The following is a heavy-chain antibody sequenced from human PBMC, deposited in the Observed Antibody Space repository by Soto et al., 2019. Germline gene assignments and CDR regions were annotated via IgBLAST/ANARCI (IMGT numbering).Heavy chain of an antibody. CDR2: SYDSGRT. CDR1: GGSISSGGYS. J-gene: IGHJ4*02. Sequence: SETLSLTCAVSGGSISSGGYSWTWIRQPPGKGLEWIGYSYDSGRTDYNPSLKSRVTISVDRSKNQFSLKLSSVTAADTAVYYCARHERGYYYAGSGETVTLALDYWRQGTLVTVSS. D-gene: IGHD3-22*01. CDR3: ARHERGYYYAGSGETVTLALDY. V-gene: IGHV4-30-2*01.